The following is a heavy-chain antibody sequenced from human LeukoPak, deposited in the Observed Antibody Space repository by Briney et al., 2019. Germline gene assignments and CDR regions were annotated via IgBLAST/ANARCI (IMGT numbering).Heavy chain of an antibody. V-gene: IGHV4-59*01. D-gene: IGHD3-22*01. CDR3: ARTDYYDSSGYSFDY. CDR1: GGSISSYY. J-gene: IGHJ4*02. CDR2: IYYSGST. Sequence: SETLSLTCTVSGGSISSYYWSWIRQPPGKGLEWMGYIYYSGSTNYNPSLKSRVTISVDTSKNQFSLKMSSVTAADTAVYYCARTDYYDSSGYSFDYWGQGTLVTVSS.